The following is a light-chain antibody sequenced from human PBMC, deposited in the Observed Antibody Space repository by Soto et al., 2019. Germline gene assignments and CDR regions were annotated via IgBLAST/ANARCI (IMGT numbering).Light chain of an antibody. V-gene: IGKV1-8*01. CDR2: AAS. Sequence: AIRMTQSPSSFSASTGDRVTITCRANQGISSYLAWYQQKPGKAPKLLIYAASTLQSGVPSRFSGSGSGTDFTLTISCLQSEDFATYYCQQYYSYSRTFGQGTKVDIK. J-gene: IGKJ1*01. CDR1: QGISSY. CDR3: QQYYSYSRT.